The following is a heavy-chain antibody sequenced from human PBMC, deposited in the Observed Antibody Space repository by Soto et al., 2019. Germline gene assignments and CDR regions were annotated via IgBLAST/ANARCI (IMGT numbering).Heavy chain of an antibody. V-gene: IGHV1-18*01. J-gene: IGHJ3*02. CDR2: LSAYNGDT. Sequence: QVQLVQSGAEVKKPGASVRVSCKTSDYTFINYGITWVRQAPGQGLEWMGWLSAYNGDTSSSEKLQDRFTMTTDTSTNTVYMDLRSLRSDDTAVYYCARWSAIVGGAEALDIWGQGTMVIVSS. CDR3: ARWSAIVGGAEALDI. CDR1: DYTFINYG. D-gene: IGHD1-26*01.